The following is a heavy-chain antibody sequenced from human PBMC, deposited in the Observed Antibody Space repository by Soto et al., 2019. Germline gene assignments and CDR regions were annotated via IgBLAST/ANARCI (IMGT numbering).Heavy chain of an antibody. CDR1: GDSIRSSSY. D-gene: IGHD6-13*01. V-gene: IGHV4-39*01. J-gene: IGHJ6*02. CDR3: RRSSRYSTDV. CDR2: IYSTGNT. Sequence: QLQLQESGPGLVKPSETVSLTCTVSGDSIRSSSYWGWIRQPPGKGLEWIGSIYSTGNTYYNPSPNSQVTISVNTSKTQFSLNLISVTAADTAVYYCRRSSRYSTDVWGQGTTVTVSS.